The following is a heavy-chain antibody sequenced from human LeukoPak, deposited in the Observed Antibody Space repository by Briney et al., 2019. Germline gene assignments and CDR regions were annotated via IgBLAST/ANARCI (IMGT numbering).Heavy chain of an antibody. Sequence: GGSLRLSCAASGFRFTDYSMSWVRQAPGKGLEWVAGLGRSGEYKYYADSVKGRFTISRDNSKNTLYLQMNSLRAEDTAVYYCARDLLDYYDSSGYFDYWGQGTLVTVSS. CDR3: ARDLLDYYDSSGYFDY. V-gene: IGHV3-23*01. CDR2: LGRSGEYK. J-gene: IGHJ4*02. D-gene: IGHD3-22*01. CDR1: GFRFTDYS.